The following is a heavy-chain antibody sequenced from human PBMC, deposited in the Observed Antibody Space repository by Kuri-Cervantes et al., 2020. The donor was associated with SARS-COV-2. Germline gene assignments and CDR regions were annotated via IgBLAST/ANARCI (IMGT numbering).Heavy chain of an antibody. D-gene: IGHD3-22*01. CDR3: AREWSRYYDSSGYYYPKADAFDI. J-gene: IGHJ3*02. V-gene: IGHV3-21*05. CDR2: ITGGSNII. Sequence: GGSLRLSCRASGFTFSIYSMNWVRQAPGKGLEWVSYITGGSNIIYYADSVKGRFTISRDNAKNSLYLQMNSLRAEDTAVYYCAREWSRYYDSSGYYYPKADAFDIWGQGTMVTVSS. CDR1: GFTFSIYS.